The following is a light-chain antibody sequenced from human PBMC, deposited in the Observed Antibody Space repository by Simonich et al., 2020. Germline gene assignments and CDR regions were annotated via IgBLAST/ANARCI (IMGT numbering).Light chain of an antibody. CDR3: QQYYSTPYT. Sequence: DIVMTQSPDSLAVSLGERATINCKSSQSILYSANNKYDLAWHQQKPGQPPKLLIYWASTRDSGVPDRFSGSGSVTDFTLTISSLQAEDVAVYYCQQYYSTPYTFGQGTKLEIK. J-gene: IGKJ2*01. V-gene: IGKV4-1*01. CDR1: QSILYSANNKYD. CDR2: WAS.